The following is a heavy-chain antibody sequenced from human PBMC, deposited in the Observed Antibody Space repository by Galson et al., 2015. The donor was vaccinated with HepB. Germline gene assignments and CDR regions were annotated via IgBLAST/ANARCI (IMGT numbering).Heavy chain of an antibody. Sequence: SVKVSCKASGYTFTSYGISWVRQAPGQGLEWMGWISAYNGNTNYAQKLQGRVTMTTDTSTSTAYMELRSLRSDDAAVYYCARGKYCSGGSCYWGDYWGQGTLVTVSS. CDR3: ARGKYCSGGSCYWGDY. CDR2: ISAYNGNT. CDR1: GYTFTSYG. D-gene: IGHD2-15*01. V-gene: IGHV1-18*01. J-gene: IGHJ4*02.